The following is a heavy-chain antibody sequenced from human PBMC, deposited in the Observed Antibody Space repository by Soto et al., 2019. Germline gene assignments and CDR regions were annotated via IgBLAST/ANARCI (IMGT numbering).Heavy chain of an antibody. CDR3: ARDGGFGELKY. V-gene: IGHV1-69*18. Sequence: QVQLVQSGAELKKPGSSVKVSCKASGDTFSGYPINWVRQAPGEGLEWMGRIIPVFGTTNDAQRFEGRVTCTADESTNTAYMELRGLLSEDTAVYYCARDGGFGELKYGGPGTLVTVSS. D-gene: IGHD3-10*01. CDR2: IIPVFGTT. J-gene: IGHJ4*02. CDR1: GDTFSGYP.